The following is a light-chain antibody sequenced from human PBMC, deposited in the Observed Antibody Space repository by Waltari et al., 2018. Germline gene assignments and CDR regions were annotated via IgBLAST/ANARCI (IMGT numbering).Light chain of an antibody. CDR1: SSYVGFHNY. V-gene: IGLV2-14*01. J-gene: IGLJ3*02. CDR3: IAYRGSSTWV. Sequence: QSAPTPPASMSASPGQSITIPRPGTSSYVGFHNYVSWYQQYSGKAPKLLIYDVNKRPAGVSNRFSGSKSGNTASLTISGLQVADEADYYCIAYRGSSTWVFGGGTRLTVL. CDR2: DVN.